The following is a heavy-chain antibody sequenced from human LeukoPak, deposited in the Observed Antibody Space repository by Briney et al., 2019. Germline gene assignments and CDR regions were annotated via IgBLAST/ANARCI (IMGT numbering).Heavy chain of an antibody. V-gene: IGHV4-34*01. J-gene: IGHJ5*02. Sequence: SETLSLTCAVYGGSFSGYYWSWIRQPPGKGLEWIGEINHSGSINYNPSLKSRVTISVDTSKNQFSLKLSSVTAADTAVYYCARLLWFGELDWFDPWGQGTLVTVSS. CDR3: ARLLWFGELDWFDP. D-gene: IGHD3-10*01. CDR2: INHSGSI. CDR1: GGSFSGYY.